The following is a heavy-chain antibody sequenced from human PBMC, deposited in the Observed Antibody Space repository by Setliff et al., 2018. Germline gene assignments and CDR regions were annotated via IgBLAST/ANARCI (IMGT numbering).Heavy chain of an antibody. CDR2: LYYSGNT. Sequence: SETLSLTCNVSGGSISSYSWSWIRQAPGKGLEWIGYLYYSGNTNYNPSLKSRVTISGDTSQNQFSLKLMSVTAADTAVYYCATMRNYYETGNYYSSRWFDPWGQGTLVTVSS. D-gene: IGHD3-22*01. CDR3: ATMRNYYETGNYYSSRWFDP. V-gene: IGHV4-59*12. J-gene: IGHJ5*02. CDR1: GGSISSYS.